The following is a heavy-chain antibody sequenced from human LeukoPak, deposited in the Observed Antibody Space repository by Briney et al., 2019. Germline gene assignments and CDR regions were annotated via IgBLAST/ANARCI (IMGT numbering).Heavy chain of an antibody. CDR1: GGSISSSSYY. CDR2: IYYSGST. D-gene: IGHD6-19*01. CDR3: ARARQEYGQWLALYYFDY. J-gene: IGHJ4*02. Sequence: PSETLSLTCTVSGGSISSSSYYWGWIRQPPGKGLEWIGSIYYSGSTYYNPSLKSRVTISVDTSKNQFSLKLSSVTAADTAVYYCARARQEYGQWLALYYFDYWGQGTLVTVSS. V-gene: IGHV4-39*07.